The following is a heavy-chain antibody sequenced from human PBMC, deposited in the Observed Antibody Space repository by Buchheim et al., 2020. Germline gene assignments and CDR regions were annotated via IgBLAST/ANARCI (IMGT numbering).Heavy chain of an antibody. J-gene: IGHJ2*01. D-gene: IGHD1-26*01. V-gene: IGHV3-11*01. Sequence: QVQLVESGGGLVTPGGSLRLSCAASGFSFSDYYMSWIRQAPGKGLEWVSYISSSGSTRYHADTVKGRFTISRDNAKNSLQLQMNSLRAEDTAVYYCARSPLSGTRWYFDLWGRGTL. CDR3: ARSPLSGTRWYFDL. CDR2: ISSSGSTR. CDR1: GFSFSDYY.